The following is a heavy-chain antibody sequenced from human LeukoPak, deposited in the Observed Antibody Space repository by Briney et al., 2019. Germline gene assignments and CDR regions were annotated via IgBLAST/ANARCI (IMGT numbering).Heavy chain of an antibody. CDR2: IWYDGSNK. V-gene: IGHV3-33*01. CDR1: GFTISSYG. Sequence: HSGGCMTPSCAASGFTISSYGMHSVRQAPGKREEWVTVIWYDGSNKYYAASVTGPFTISRDNSKNTLYLQMTSLRAEDTALYYYVGPFEYTTSWGQGTLVTVSS. CDR3: VGPFEYTTS. D-gene: IGHD3-9*01. J-gene: IGHJ5*02.